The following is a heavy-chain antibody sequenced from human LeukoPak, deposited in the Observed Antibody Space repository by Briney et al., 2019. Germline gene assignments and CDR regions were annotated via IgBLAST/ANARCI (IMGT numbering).Heavy chain of an antibody. CDR1: GYTFTGYY. CDR3: ARDNPIAVAGTNYYYMDV. CDR2: IDPNSGGT. D-gene: IGHD6-19*01. Sequence: ASVKVPCKASGYTFTGYYMHWVRQAPGQGLEWMGWIDPNSGGTNYAQKFQGRVTMTRDTSISTAYMELSRLRSDDTAVYYCARDNPIAVAGTNYYYMDVWGKGTTVTVSS. J-gene: IGHJ6*03. V-gene: IGHV1-2*02.